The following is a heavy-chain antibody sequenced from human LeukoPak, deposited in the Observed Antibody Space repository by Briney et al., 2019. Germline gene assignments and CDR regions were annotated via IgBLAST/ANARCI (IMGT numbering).Heavy chain of an antibody. J-gene: IGHJ4*02. Sequence: GGSLRLSCAASGFTFSSYAMHWVRQAPGKGLEWVAVISYDGSNKYYADSVKGRFTISRDNSKNTLYLQMNSLRAEDTAVYYCAREDVDYWGQGTLVTVSP. CDR3: AREDVDY. V-gene: IGHV3-30*04. CDR2: ISYDGSNK. CDR1: GFTFSSYA.